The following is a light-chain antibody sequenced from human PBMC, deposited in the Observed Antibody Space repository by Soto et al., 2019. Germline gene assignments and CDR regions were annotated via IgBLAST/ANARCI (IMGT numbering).Light chain of an antibody. CDR1: QSVSSSY. J-gene: IGKJ2*01. CDR2: GAS. V-gene: IGKV3-20*01. Sequence: EIVLTQSPGTLSLSPGERVTLSCRASQSVSSSYLAWYQQKLGQAPRLLIYGASSRATGLPDRFSGSGSGTDFTLTISRLEPEDFAVYYCQQYGSSPLYTFGQGTKLEI. CDR3: QQYGSSPLYT.